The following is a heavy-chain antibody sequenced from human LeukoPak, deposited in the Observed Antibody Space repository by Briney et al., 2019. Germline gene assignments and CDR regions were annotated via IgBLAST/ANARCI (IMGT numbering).Heavy chain of an antibody. CDR3: ARSAVMNYDILTSYSPSGFGP. CDR2: INPSGGST. CDR1: GYTFTSYY. J-gene: IGHJ5*02. V-gene: IGHV1-46*01. Sequence: ASVKVSCKASGYTFTSYYMHWVRQAPGQGLEWMGIINPSGGSTSYAQKFQGRVTMTRDMSTSTTYMELGSLRSDDTAVYYCARSAVMNYDILTSYSPSGFGPWGQGTLVTVSS. D-gene: IGHD3-9*01.